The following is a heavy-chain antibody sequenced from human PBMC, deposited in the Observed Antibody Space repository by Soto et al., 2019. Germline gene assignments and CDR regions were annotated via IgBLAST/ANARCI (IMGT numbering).Heavy chain of an antibody. V-gene: IGHV3-21*01. Sequence: PGGSLRLSCVVSGVSFSDYSMNWVRQAPGKGLEWVALISGSSSYIYYADSVKGRFTISRDNAKNSLFLQMASLRVEATAVYYCARPGEILQTLDSWGQGTLVTVSS. J-gene: IGHJ5*01. CDR3: ARPGEILQTLDS. CDR1: GVSFSDYS. D-gene: IGHD1-26*01. CDR2: ISGSSSYI.